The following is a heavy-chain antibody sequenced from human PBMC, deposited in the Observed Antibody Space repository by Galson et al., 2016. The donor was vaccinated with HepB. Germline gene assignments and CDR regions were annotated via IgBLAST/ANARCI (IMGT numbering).Heavy chain of an antibody. CDR1: GFTFSTYW. J-gene: IGHJ4*02. CDR2: INSDGGST. V-gene: IGHV3-74*01. Sequence: SLRLSCAASGFTFSTYWMHWVRQAPGKGLVWVSRINSDGGSTGFADSVKGRFTISRDNAKNSLYLQMNSLRDEDTAIYFCARDGNHGYDMDYWGQGTLVTVSS. D-gene: IGHD1-14*01. CDR3: ARDGNHGYDMDY.